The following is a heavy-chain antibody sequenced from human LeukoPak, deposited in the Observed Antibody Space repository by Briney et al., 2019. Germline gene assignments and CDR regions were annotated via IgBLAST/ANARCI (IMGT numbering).Heavy chain of an antibody. CDR2: TYHRGTT. CDR3: ARRDYGPFYG. CDR1: AVSISSLY. V-gene: IGHV4-59*08. D-gene: IGHD4/OR15-4a*01. J-gene: IGHJ4*02. Sequence: SETLSLTCTVSAVSISSLYWGWIRPRPGQGREWMVSTYHRGTTNDNTSLKRRVTISVDTSRNHFSLMLSFGTAADPAVYYCARRDYGPFYGWGEGTLVTVSS.